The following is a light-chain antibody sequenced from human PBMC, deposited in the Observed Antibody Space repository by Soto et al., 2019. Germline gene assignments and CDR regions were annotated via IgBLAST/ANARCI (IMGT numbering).Light chain of an antibody. CDR2: EVS. Sequence: QSVLTQPASVSGSPGQSITISCTGTSSDVGGYNYVSWYQQHPGKAPKLMIYEVSNRPSGVSNRFSGSKSGNTASLTISGLQAEDEADYYCSSHTSSSTHWVFGGGTQLTV. V-gene: IGLV2-14*01. CDR3: SSHTSSSTHWV. CDR1: SSDVGGYNY. J-gene: IGLJ3*02.